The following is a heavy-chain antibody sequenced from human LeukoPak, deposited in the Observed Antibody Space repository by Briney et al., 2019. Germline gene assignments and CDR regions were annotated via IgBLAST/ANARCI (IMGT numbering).Heavy chain of an antibody. CDR2: ISAYNGNT. Sequence: ASVKVSCKASGYTFTSYGISWVRQAPGRGLEWMGWISAYNGNTNYAQKLQGRVTMTTDTSTSTAYMELRSLRSDDTAVYYCARGGITTVRGVIISGNTVLKDWGQGTLVTVSS. J-gene: IGHJ4*02. D-gene: IGHD3-10*01. CDR3: ARGGITTVRGVIISGNTVLKD. V-gene: IGHV1-18*04. CDR1: GYTFTSYG.